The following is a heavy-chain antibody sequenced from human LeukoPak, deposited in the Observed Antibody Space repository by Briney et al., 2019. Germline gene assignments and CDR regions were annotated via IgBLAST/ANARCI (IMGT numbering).Heavy chain of an antibody. Sequence: GGSLRLSCAASGFTFSSYEMNWVRQAPGKGLEWVSYISSSGSTIYYADSVKGRFTISRDNAKNSLYLQMNSLRAEDTADYYCARGDIVVVPAALYYWGQGTLVTVSS. V-gene: IGHV3-48*03. D-gene: IGHD2-2*01. CDR1: GFTFSSYE. CDR2: ISSSGSTI. CDR3: ARGDIVVVPAALYY. J-gene: IGHJ4*02.